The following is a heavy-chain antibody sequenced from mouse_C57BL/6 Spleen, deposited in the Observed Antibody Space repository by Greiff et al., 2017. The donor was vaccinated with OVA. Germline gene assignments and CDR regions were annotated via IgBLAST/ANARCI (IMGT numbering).Heavy chain of an antibody. V-gene: IGHV5-4*01. CDR2: ISDGGSYT. J-gene: IGHJ1*03. Sequence: EVKLMESGGGLVKPGGSLKLSCAASGFTFSSYAMSWVRQTPEKRLEWVATISDGGSYTYYPDNVKGRFTISRDNAKNNLYLQMSHLKSEDTAMYYCARDRTTVVAKEYFDVWGTGTTVTVSS. CDR1: GFTFSSYA. CDR3: ARDRTTVVAKEYFDV. D-gene: IGHD1-1*01.